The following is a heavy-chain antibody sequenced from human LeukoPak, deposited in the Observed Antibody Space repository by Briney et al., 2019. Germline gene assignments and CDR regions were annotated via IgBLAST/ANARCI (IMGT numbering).Heavy chain of an antibody. Sequence: SETLSLTCTVSGGSVSGGNSYCSWIRQSPGKGLGWIGYIHYSGSTVYNPSLKSRVTMSIDTSKNQFSLNLSSATAADTAVYYCTRTGSTGGYWGQGTLVTVSS. CDR2: IHYSGST. CDR3: TRTGSTGGY. D-gene: IGHD1-7*01. V-gene: IGHV4-61*01. CDR1: GGSVSGGNSY. J-gene: IGHJ4*02.